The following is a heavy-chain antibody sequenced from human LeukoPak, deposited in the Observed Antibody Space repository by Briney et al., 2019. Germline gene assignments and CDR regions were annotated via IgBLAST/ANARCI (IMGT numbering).Heavy chain of an antibody. J-gene: IGHJ3*02. CDR3: ARIYYDSGAYYRRAFDI. CDR2: IYNSGST. V-gene: IGHV4-59*01. CDR1: GGSFSGYY. Sequence: SETLSLTCAVYGGSFSGYYWSWIRQPPGKGLEWIAYIYNSGSTNYNPSLKSRVTISADTSKNRFSLRLSSVTAADTAVYYCARIYYDSGAYYRRAFDIWGQGTMVTVSS. D-gene: IGHD3-22*01.